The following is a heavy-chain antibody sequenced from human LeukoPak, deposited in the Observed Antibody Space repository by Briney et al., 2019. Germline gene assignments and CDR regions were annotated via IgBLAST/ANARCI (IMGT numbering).Heavy chain of an antibody. CDR1: GGTFSSYA. CDR3: ARVSGGNSWYFDL. D-gene: IGHD4-23*01. CDR2: INPNNGGT. Sequence: ASVKVSCKASGGTFSSYAISWVRQAPGQGLEWMAWINPNNGGTNYAQKFQGRVTMTRDTSISTAYMELSRLRSDDTAVYYCARVSGGNSWYFDLWGRGTLVTVSS. J-gene: IGHJ2*01. V-gene: IGHV1-2*02.